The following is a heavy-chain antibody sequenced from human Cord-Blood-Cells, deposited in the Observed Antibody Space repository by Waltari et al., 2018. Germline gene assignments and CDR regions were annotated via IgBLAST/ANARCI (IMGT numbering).Heavy chain of an antibody. CDR2: ISYDGSNK. CDR3: AKELGRERSFDI. Sequence: VAPRCGVDQAWRTLLRSCAGSGSSYRSSRMLWLLQAPGKGLEWVAVISYDGSNKYYADSVKGRFTISRDNSKNTLYLQMNSLRAEDTAVDYCAKELGRERSFDIWGQGTMVTVSS. D-gene: IGHD7-27*01. CDR1: GSSYRSSR. J-gene: IGHJ3*02. V-gene: IGHV3-30*18.